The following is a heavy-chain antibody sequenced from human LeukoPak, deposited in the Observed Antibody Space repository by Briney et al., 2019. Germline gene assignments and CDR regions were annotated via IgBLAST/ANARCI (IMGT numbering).Heavy chain of an antibody. CDR1: GGTFSSYA. CDR3: ARDRGGSMVRGNWFDP. CDR2: IIPIFGTA. Sequence: SVKVSCKASGGTFSSYAISWVRQAPGQGLEWVGGIIPIFGTANYAQKFQGRVTITADESTSTAYMELSSLRSEDTAVYYCARDRGGSMVRGNWFDPWGQGTLVTVSS. D-gene: IGHD3-10*01. V-gene: IGHV1-69*13. J-gene: IGHJ5*02.